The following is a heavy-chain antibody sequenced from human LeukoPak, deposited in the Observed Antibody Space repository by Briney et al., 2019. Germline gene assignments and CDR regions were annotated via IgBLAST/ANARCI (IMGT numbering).Heavy chain of an antibody. Sequence: SETLFLTCTVSGDSINGYFWSWIRQPPAKGLEWIGYIHYSGATNYNPSLKGRGTILLVRSKNQFSLKLSSVTAADTAVYYCARGRGYGGNYLRSFDIWGQGTMVTVSS. J-gene: IGHJ3*02. CDR3: ARGRGYGGNYLRSFDI. CDR2: IHYSGAT. V-gene: IGHV4-59*08. D-gene: IGHD1-26*01. CDR1: GDSINGYF.